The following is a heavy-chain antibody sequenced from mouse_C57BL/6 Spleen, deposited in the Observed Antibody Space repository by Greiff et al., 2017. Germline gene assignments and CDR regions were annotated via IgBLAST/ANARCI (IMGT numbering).Heavy chain of an antibody. Sequence: QVQLQQSGPGLVQPSQRLSITCTVSGFSLTSYGVHWVRQSPGKGLEWLGVIWSGGSTDYNAAFISRLSISKDNSKSQVFFKMNSLQADDTAIYYCARNADYYGSSYWYFDVWGTGTTVTVSS. CDR2: IWSGGST. J-gene: IGHJ1*03. CDR3: ARNADYYGSSYWYFDV. CDR1: GFSLTSYG. D-gene: IGHD1-1*01. V-gene: IGHV2-2*01.